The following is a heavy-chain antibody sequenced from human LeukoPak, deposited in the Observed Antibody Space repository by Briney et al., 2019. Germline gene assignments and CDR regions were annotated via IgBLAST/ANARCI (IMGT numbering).Heavy chain of an antibody. V-gene: IGHV1-24*01. J-gene: IGHJ4*02. CDR3: ATARCSSTSCYTGFYVY. CDR1: GYTLTELS. D-gene: IGHD2-2*02. Sequence: ASVKVSCKVSGYTLTELSMHWVRQAPGKGLEWMGGFDPEDGETIYAQKFQGRVTMTEDTSTDTAYMELSSLRSEDTAVHYCATARCSSTSCYTGFYVYWGQGTLVTVSS. CDR2: FDPEDGET.